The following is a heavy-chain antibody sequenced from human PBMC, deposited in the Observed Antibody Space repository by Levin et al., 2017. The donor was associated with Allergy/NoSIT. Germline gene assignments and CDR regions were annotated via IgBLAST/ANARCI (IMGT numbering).Heavy chain of an antibody. D-gene: IGHD4/OR15-4a*01. CDR3: AKDGGASYDHPLDY. V-gene: IGHV3-23*01. Sequence: GESLKISCAASGFTFSSYAMSWVRQAPGKGLEWVSVISGSGDSTYYADSVKGRFTISRDNSKNTLYLQMNSLRAEDTAVYYCAKDGGASYDHPLDYWGQGTLVTVSS. CDR1: GFTFSSYA. J-gene: IGHJ4*02. CDR2: ISGSGDST.